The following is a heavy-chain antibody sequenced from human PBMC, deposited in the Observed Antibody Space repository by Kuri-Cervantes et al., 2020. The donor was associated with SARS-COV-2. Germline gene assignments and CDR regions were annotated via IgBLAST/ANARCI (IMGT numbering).Heavy chain of an antibody. CDR1: GGIFSSYA. J-gene: IGHJ5*02. CDR3: ARGHHLSNWFDP. Sequence: SVKVSCKASGGIFSSYAMTWVRQAPGQGLEWMGGIIPIFGTANYAQKFQGRVTMISNTSITTAYMELSSLTSEDTAVYYCARGHHLSNWFDPWGQGTLVTVSS. V-gene: IGHV1-69*05. CDR2: IIPIFGTA.